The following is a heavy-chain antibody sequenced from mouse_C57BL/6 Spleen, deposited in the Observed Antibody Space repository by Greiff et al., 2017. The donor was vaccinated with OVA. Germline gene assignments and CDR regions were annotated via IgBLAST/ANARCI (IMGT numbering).Heavy chain of an antibody. CDR1: GYTFTSYW. D-gene: IGHD2-1*01. J-gene: IGHJ3*01. CDR3: ARAGNSFAY. V-gene: IGHV1-69*01. CDR2: IDPSDSYT. Sequence: VQLQQPGAELVMPGASVKLSCKASGYTFTSYWIHWVKQRPGQGLEWIGEIDPSDSYTNYNQKFKGKSTLTVDKSSSTAYMQLSSLTSEDSAVYYCARAGNSFAYWGQGTLVTVSA.